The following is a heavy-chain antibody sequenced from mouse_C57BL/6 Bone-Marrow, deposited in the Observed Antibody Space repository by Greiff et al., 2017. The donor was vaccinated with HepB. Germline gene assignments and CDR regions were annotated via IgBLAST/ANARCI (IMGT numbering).Heavy chain of an antibody. CDR1: GYTFTSYW. Sequence: QVQLKQPGAELVKPGASVKMSCKASGYTFTSYWITWVKQRPGQGLEWIGDIYPGSGSTNYNEKFKSKATLTVDTSSSTAYMQLSSLTSEDSAVYYCARGYYGNYDYAMDYWGQGTSVTVSS. CDR3: ARGYYGNYDYAMDY. CDR2: IYPGSGST. J-gene: IGHJ4*01. D-gene: IGHD2-1*01. V-gene: IGHV1-55*01.